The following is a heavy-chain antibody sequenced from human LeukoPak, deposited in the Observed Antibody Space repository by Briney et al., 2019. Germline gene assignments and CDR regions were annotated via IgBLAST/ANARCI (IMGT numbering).Heavy chain of an antibody. D-gene: IGHD3-10*01. CDR1: GFTFSSYS. CDR3: ARDRLWFGELYAFDI. J-gene: IGHJ3*02. CDR2: ISSSCSTI. Sequence: GGSLRLSCAASGFTFSSYSMNWVRQAPGKGLEWVSYISSSCSTIYYADSVKGRFTISRDNAKNSLYLQMNSLRDEDTAVYYCARDRLWFGELYAFDIWGQGTMVTVSS. V-gene: IGHV3-48*02.